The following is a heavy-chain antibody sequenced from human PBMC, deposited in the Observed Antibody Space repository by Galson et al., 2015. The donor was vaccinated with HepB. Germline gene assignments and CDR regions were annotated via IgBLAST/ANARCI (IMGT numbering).Heavy chain of an antibody. CDR3: AKGGWQQLVHDAFNI. CDR1: GFTFSSYA. Sequence: SLRLSCAASGFTFSSYAMSWVRQAPGKGLEWVSAISGSGGSTYYADSVKGRFTISRDNSKNTLYLQMNNQRAEDTAVYYCAKGGWQQLVHDAFNIWGQGTMVTVSS. J-gene: IGHJ3*02. D-gene: IGHD6-13*01. CDR2: ISGSGGST. V-gene: IGHV3-23*01.